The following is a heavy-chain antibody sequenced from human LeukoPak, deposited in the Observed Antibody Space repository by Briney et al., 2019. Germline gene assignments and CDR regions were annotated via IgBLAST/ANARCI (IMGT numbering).Heavy chain of an antibody. CDR2: IYYSGNT. V-gene: IGHV4-59*08. CDR1: GDSISSYY. CDR3: ARGGIISAFDI. Sequence: PSETLSLTCTVSGDSISSYYWSWIRQPPGKGLEWIGYIYYSGNTYYNPALQSRVTISIDTSKTQFSLKLSSVTAADTAVYYCARGGIISAFDIWGQGTMVTVSS. J-gene: IGHJ3*02. D-gene: IGHD3-10*01.